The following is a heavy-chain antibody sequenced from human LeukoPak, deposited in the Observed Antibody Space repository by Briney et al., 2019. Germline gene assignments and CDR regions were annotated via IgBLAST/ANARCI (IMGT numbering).Heavy chain of an antibody. V-gene: IGHV3-7*04. CDR1: GFIFSRYW. CDR3: ARDFGYYYGSGSYTRRAEKLPPIDS. D-gene: IGHD3-10*01. J-gene: IGHJ4*02. Sequence: PGGSLRLSCAAYGFIFSRYWMSWVRQAPGKGLEWVANIKEEGSEKYYVDSVKGRFTISRDNAKKSLYLQMNSLRAEDTAVYYCARDFGYYYGSGSYTRRAEKLPPIDSWGQGTLVTVSS. CDR2: IKEEGSEK.